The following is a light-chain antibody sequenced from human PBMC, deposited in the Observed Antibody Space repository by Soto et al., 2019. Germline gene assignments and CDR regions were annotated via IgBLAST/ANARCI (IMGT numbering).Light chain of an antibody. CDR1: SGHSSYV. CDR2: VDSHGSH. Sequence: QLVLTQSPSASASLGASVKLTCTLTSGHSSYVIAWHQQQPEKGPRYLMKVDSHGSHSKGDGIPDRFSGSSSGAERYLTISSLQSEDEADYYCQTWGTGIVVFGGGTQLTVL. J-gene: IGLJ2*01. CDR3: QTWGTGIVV. V-gene: IGLV4-69*01.